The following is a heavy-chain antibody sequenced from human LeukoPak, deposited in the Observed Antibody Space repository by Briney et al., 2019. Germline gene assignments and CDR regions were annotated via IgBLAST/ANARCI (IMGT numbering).Heavy chain of an antibody. Sequence: GGAPRLSCAAPWSPGSTNYKSLVRQAPGEGVELVSGIYSGDTTFYADSVRGKFTISRDNSKNTLYLQMNSLRAEDTAVYYCASILRSSPGYYFDYWGQGTLVTVSS. V-gene: IGHV3-66*01. D-gene: IGHD2-15*01. CDR2: IYSGDTT. CDR3: ASILRSSPGYYFDY. CDR1: WSPGSTNY. J-gene: IGHJ4*02.